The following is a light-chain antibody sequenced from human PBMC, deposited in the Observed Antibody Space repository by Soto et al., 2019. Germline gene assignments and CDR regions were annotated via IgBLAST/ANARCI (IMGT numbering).Light chain of an antibody. CDR2: GAS. CDR3: QQYGSSGT. J-gene: IGKJ1*01. Sequence: EIVMTQSPATLSVSPWERATLSCRASQSVSNNLAWYQQKPGQGPGLLIYGASNRATGIPDRFSGSGSGTDFTLTISRLETEDFAVYYCQQYGSSGTFGQGTKVDIK. V-gene: IGKV3-20*01. CDR1: QSVSNN.